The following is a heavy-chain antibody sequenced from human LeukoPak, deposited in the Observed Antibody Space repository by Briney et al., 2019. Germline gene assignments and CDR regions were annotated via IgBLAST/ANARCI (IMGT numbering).Heavy chain of an antibody. J-gene: IGHJ4*02. V-gene: IGHV3-53*01. D-gene: IGHD1-26*01. CDR1: GFTVSTHF. Sequence: GGSLRLSRAASGFTVSTHFMTWVRQAPGKGLEWVSIIYSDGDKYYGAAVKGRFTISRDDSKNTVFLQMDSLRVEDTAVYYCAREGRGATNFDSWGQGTLVTVSP. CDR3: AREGRGATNFDS. CDR2: IYSDGDK.